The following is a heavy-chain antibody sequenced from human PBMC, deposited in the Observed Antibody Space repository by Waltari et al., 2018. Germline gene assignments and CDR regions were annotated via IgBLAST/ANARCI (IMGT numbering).Heavy chain of an antibody. CDR1: GYTLTELS. CDR2: LSHEEGEQ. CDR3: ATSGSGWGYYGMDV. J-gene: IGHJ6*02. D-gene: IGHD3-10*01. V-gene: IGHV1-24*01. Sequence: QVQLVQSGAEVKKPGASVKVSCKVSGYTLTELSMHWVRQAPGKGLEWMGGLSHEEGEQTYAQKSQGRVTITEDTSTDTAYMELSSLRSEDTAVYYCATSGSGWGYYGMDVWGQGTTVTVSS.